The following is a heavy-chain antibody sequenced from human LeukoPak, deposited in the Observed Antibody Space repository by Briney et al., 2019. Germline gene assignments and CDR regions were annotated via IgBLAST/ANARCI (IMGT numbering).Heavy chain of an antibody. D-gene: IGHD6-19*01. CDR3: SRYGNGAWLGHHTFDM. V-gene: IGHV3-7*01. CDR1: GFTLSYYW. Sequence: GGSLRLSCAASGFTLSYYWMSWVRQAPGKGLEWVSNIKQDGSEKYYVDSVKGRFTISRDNAENSLYLQMISLRAEDTAVYYCSRYGNGAWLGHHTFDMWGQGTMVTVSS. CDR2: IKQDGSEK. J-gene: IGHJ3*02.